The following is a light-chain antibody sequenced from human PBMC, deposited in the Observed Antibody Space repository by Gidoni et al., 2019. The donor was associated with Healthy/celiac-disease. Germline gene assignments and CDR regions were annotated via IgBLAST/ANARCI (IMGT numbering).Light chain of an antibody. CDR2: AAS. CDR3: QQSYSTPRT. Sequence: TEMTQSPSSLSAAGGDRVTITCRASQSISSYLYCYQQKPGKAPKLLIYAASSLQSGVPSRFSGSGSGTDFTLTISSLQPEDFATYYCQQSYSTPRTFGQGTKVEIK. J-gene: IGKJ1*01. CDR1: QSISSY. V-gene: IGKV1-39*01.